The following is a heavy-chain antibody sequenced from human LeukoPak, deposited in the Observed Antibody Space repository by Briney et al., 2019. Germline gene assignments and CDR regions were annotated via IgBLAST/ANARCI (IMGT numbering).Heavy chain of an antibody. D-gene: IGHD6-13*01. CDR2: IYHSGST. CDR1: GGSISSYY. Sequence: PSETLSLTCTVSGGSISSYYWSWIRQPPGKGLEWIGYIYHSGSTNYNPSLKSRVTISIDTSKNQFSLKLGSVTAADTAVYYCARDDPGIAAAGGLYWGQGTLVTVSS. CDR3: ARDDPGIAAAGGLY. V-gene: IGHV4-59*12. J-gene: IGHJ4*02.